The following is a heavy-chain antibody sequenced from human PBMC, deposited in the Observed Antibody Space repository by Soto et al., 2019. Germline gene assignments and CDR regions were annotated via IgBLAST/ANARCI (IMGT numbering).Heavy chain of an antibody. D-gene: IGHD2-2*01. Sequence: PSETLSLTCAVYGGCFSGYYWSWIRQPPGKGLEWIGEINHSGSTNYNPSLKSRVTISVDTSKNQFSLKLSSVTAAGTAVYYCARVVVPAAMGGWFDPWGQGTLVTVSS. CDR1: GGCFSGYY. CDR3: ARVVVPAAMGGWFDP. J-gene: IGHJ5*02. CDR2: INHSGST. V-gene: IGHV4-34*01.